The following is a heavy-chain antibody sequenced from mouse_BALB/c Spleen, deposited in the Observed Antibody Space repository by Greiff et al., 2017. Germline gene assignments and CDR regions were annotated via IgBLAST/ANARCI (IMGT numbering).Heavy chain of an antibody. CDR3: ARGSWFAY. CDR2: IDPENGNT. V-gene: IGHV14-1*02. Sequence: VQLQQSGAELVKPGASVKLSCTASGFNIKDYYMHWVKQRPEQGLEWIGWIDPENGNTIYDPKFQGKASITADTSSNTAYLQLSSLTSEDTAVYYCARGSWFAYWGQGTLVTVSA. CDR1: GFNIKDYY. J-gene: IGHJ3*01.